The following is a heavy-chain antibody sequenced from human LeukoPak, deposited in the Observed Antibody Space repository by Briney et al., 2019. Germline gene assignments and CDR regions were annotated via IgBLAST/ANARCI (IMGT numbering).Heavy chain of an antibody. CDR2: LWSDGTHE. V-gene: IGHV3-30*02. CDR1: GFLFSTHA. J-gene: IGHJ6*02. D-gene: IGHD6-6*01. CDR3: AKGESSSSGYYYYYGMDV. Sequence: GGSLTLSCAASGFLFSTHAMHWVRQAPGEGLEWVAFLWSDGTHEHYADSVKGRFTISRDNSKNTVYLQMNSLRVEDTALYYCAKGESSSSGYYYYYGMDVWGQGTTVTVSS.